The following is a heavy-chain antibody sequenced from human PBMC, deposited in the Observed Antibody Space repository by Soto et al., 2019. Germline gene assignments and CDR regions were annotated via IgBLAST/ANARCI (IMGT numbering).Heavy chain of an antibody. D-gene: IGHD3-10*01. CDR1: GGSIGSYY. CDR2: IYGSGSA. Sequence: PSETLSLTCTVSGGSIGSYYWSWIRQPAGKGLELIGRIYGSGSASYNPSLKSRVTMSLDTSKNQFSLKLSSVTAADTALYYCARDYFGSASSDWGQGTTVTVSS. V-gene: IGHV4-4*07. CDR3: ARDYFGSASSD. J-gene: IGHJ6*02.